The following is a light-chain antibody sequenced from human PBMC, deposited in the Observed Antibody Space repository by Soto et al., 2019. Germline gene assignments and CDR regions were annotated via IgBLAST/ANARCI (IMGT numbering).Light chain of an antibody. CDR3: ATWDDSRNGDV. Sequence: QSVLTQPPSASGTPGQRVTISASGSSSNIGSNTVSWYQQLPGTAPKLLIYDNDERPSGVPARFSGSKSGTSASLAISGLQSEDEGDYYCATWDDSRNGDVFGPGTKVTVL. CDR2: DND. CDR1: SSNIGSNT. J-gene: IGLJ1*01. V-gene: IGLV1-44*01.